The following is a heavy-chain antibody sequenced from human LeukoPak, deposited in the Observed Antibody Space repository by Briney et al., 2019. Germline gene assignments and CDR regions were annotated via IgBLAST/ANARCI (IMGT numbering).Heavy chain of an antibody. V-gene: IGHV4-4*09. Sequence: SETLSLTCTVSGGSISTYYWSWIRRPPGKGLEWIAYIHASGPTNYNPSLKSRITISVDASKNQFSLKLSSVTAADTAVYYCARHDAGIAARPFDNWGQGTLVTVSS. CDR1: GGSISTYY. CDR2: IHASGPT. D-gene: IGHD6-6*01. J-gene: IGHJ4*02. CDR3: ARHDAGIAARPFDN.